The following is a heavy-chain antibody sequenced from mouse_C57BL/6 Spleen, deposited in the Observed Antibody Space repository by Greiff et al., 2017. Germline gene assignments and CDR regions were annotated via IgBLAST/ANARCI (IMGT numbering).Heavy chain of an antibody. J-gene: IGHJ3*01. CDR1: GYTFTSYW. D-gene: IGHD2-4*01. CDR2: IDPSDSYT. CDR3: ARRGYDYDLAD. V-gene: IGHV1-59*01. Sequence: VQLQQPGAELVRPGTSVKLSCKASGYTFTSYWMHWVKQRPGQGLEWIGVIDPSDSYTNYNQKFKGKATLTVDTSSSTAYMQLSSLTSEDSAVYYCARRGYDYDLADWGQGTLVTVSA.